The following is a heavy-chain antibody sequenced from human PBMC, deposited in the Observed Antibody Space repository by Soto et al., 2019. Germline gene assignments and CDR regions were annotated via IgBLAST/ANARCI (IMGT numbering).Heavy chain of an antibody. CDR3: AIPQLTAHYFDYYGMDV. J-gene: IGHJ6*02. D-gene: IGHD7-27*01. CDR2: ISGSGGST. V-gene: IGHV3-23*01. Sequence: EVQLLESGGGLVQPGGSLRLSCAASGFTFSSYAMSWVRQAPGKGLEWVSAISGSGGSTYYADSVKGRFTISRDNSKHTLYLQMNSLRAEDTAVYYCAIPQLTAHYFDYYGMDVWGQGTTVTVSS. CDR1: GFTFSSYA.